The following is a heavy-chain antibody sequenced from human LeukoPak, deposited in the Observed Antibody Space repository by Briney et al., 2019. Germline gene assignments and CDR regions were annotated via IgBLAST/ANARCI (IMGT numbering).Heavy chain of an antibody. CDR3: ARELAGSSWFYFDS. D-gene: IGHD6-13*01. Sequence: GESLRLSCAASGFTFSGHWMSWVRQAPGEGLEWVANIKQDGSEKFYVDSVKGRFTISRDNAKNSLYLQMNSLRAEDTAVYYCARELAGSSWFYFDSWGQGTLVTVSS. CDR2: IKQDGSEK. J-gene: IGHJ4*02. V-gene: IGHV3-7*01. CDR1: GFTFSGHW.